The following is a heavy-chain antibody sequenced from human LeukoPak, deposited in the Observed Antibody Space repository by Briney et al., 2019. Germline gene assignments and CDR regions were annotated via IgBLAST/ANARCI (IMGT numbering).Heavy chain of an antibody. CDR1: GITFSSYG. CDR3: ATALLRPWDPARRY. V-gene: IGHV3-23*01. CDR2: ISGSGDTT. Sequence: PGGSLRLSCEVSGITFSSYGMNWVRQAPGTGLEWVSAISGSGDTTYYADSVKGRFTISRDNSKNTLYLQMDSLRDEDTAVYYCATALLRPWDPARRYWGRGTLVTVSS. J-gene: IGHJ4*02. D-gene: IGHD6-25*01.